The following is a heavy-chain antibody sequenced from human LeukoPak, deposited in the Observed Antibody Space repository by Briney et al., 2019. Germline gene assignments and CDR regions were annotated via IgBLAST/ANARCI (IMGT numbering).Heavy chain of an antibody. CDR1: GFTLSSYA. Sequence: SGGSLRLSCAASGFTLSSYAMTWVRQAPGKGLEWVSLISATGTTYYSDSVKGRFTISRDISKNTLYLQMNSLRAEDTAVYYCARGRYSYGFALESWGQGTLVTVSS. D-gene: IGHD5-18*01. CDR3: ARGRYSYGFALES. J-gene: IGHJ4*02. CDR2: ISATGTT. V-gene: IGHV3-23*01.